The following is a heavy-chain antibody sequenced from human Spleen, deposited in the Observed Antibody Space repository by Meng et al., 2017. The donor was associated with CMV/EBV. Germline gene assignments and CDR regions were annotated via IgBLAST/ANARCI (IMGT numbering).Heavy chain of an antibody. CDR2: INQSGST. J-gene: IGHJ4*02. D-gene: IGHD2-2*02. CDR1: GGSFSGYY. V-gene: IGHV4-34*01. CDR3: ARSLYRITEGNDY. Sequence: SETLSLTCAVYGGSFSGYYWSWIRQSPGKGLECIGEINQSGSTNYNPSLKSRVTISRDTSKNQFSLQLTSVTAADTAVYFCARSLYRITEGNDYWGQGTLVTVS.